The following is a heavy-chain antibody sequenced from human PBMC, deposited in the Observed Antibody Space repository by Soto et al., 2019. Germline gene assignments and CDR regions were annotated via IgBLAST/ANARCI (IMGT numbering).Heavy chain of an antibody. V-gene: IGHV4-4*07. CDR1: GGYCGGVD. D-gene: IGHD2-21*02. Sequence: PSEPLRLPRSVAGGYCGGVDGHRIRETAGEGLEWIGRIYTSGSTNYNPSLKSRVTMSVDTSKNQFSLKLSSVTAADTAVYYCAMGGLICGGDCRDPFDVWGQATMVTVSS. CDR3: AMGGLICGGDCRDPFDV. CDR2: IYTSGST. J-gene: IGHJ3*01.